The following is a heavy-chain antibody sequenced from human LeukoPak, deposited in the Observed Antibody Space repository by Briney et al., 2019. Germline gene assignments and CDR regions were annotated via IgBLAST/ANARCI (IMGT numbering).Heavy chain of an antibody. V-gene: IGHV1-46*01. CDR2: INPSSGSI. J-gene: IGHJ1*01. Sequence: GASVKVSCKASGYTFTSYYIHWVRQAPGQGLECMGLINPSSGSISYAQKFQGRVTMTRDTSTSTVYMELSSLRSEDTAVYYCASYPDSSGYYGYFHHWGQGTLVTVSS. CDR3: ASYPDSSGYYGYFHH. D-gene: IGHD3-22*01. CDR1: GYTFTSYY.